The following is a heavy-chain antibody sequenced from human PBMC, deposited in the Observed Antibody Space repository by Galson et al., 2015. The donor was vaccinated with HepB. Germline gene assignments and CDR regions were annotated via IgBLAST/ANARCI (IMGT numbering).Heavy chain of an antibody. V-gene: IGHV3-33*08. CDR2: IWYDGSNK. CDR3: ARDDPDYGLYYYYGMDV. D-gene: IGHD4-17*01. J-gene: IGHJ6*02. Sequence: SLRLSCAASGFTFSSYGMHWVRQAPGKGLEWVAVIWYDGSNKYYADSVKGRFTISRDNSKNTLYLQMNSLRAEDTAVYYCARDDPDYGLYYYYGMDVWGQGTTVTVSS. CDR1: GFTFSSYG.